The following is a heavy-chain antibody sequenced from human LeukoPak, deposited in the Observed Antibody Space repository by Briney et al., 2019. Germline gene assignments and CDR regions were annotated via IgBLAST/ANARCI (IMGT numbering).Heavy chain of an antibody. V-gene: IGHV3-11*01. CDR1: GFTFSDYY. CDR3: ARVGRYCSGGNCFTDY. D-gene: IGHD2-15*01. J-gene: IGHJ4*02. CDR2: ISGSGSTI. Sequence: GGSLRLSCAASGFTFSDYYMNWIRQAPGKGLEWVAYISGSGSTIYYADSVKGRFTFSRDNAKSSLYLQMNSLRAEDTAVYYCARVGRYCSGGNCFTDYWGQGTLVTVSS.